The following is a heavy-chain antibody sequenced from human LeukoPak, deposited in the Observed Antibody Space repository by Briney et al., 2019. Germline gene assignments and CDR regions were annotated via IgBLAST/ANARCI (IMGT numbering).Heavy chain of an antibody. CDR2: IWYDGSNK. CDR1: GFTFSSYG. D-gene: IGHD4-17*01. CDR3: ASLTVTTRLPFDY. Sequence: GGSLRLSCAASGFTFSSYGMHWVRQAPGKGLEWVAVIWYDGSNKYYADSVKGRFTISRDNSKNTLYLQMNGLRAEDTAVYYCASLTVTTRLPFDYWGQGTLVTVSS. V-gene: IGHV3-33*01. J-gene: IGHJ4*02.